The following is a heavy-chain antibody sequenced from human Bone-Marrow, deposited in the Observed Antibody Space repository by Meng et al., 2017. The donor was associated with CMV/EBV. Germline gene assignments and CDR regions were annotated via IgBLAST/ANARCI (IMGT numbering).Heavy chain of an antibody. J-gene: IGHJ5*02. Sequence: LETLSLTCTVSGGSISSSSYYWGWIRQPPGKGLEWIGSIYYSGSTYYNPSLKSRVTISVVTSKNQFSLKLSSVTAADTAVYYCTGRGITGTAKNGYNWFDPWGQGTLVTVSS. CDR3: TGRGITGTAKNGYNWFDP. CDR1: GGSISSSSYY. CDR2: IYYSGST. D-gene: IGHD1-7*01. V-gene: IGHV4-39*01.